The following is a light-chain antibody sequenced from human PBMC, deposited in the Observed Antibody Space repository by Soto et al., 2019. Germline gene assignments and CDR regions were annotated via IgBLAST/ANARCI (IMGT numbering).Light chain of an antibody. J-gene: IGLJ2*01. V-gene: IGLV2-8*01. Sequence: QSVLTQPPSASGSPGQSVTISCTGTSSDVGAFHYVSWYQQHPGKAPKLMIYEVTQRPSGVPDRFSGSKSGNTASLTVSGLQAEDEAEYYCSSFAGSNNFVFGGGTKVTVL. CDR1: SSDVGAFHY. CDR2: EVT. CDR3: SSFAGSNNFV.